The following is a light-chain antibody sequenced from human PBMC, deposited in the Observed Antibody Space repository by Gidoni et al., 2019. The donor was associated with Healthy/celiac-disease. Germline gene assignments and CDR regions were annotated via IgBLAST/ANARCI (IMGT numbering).Light chain of an antibody. CDR2: GAS. J-gene: IGKJ2*01. CDR3: QQYGSSPYT. V-gene: IGKV3-20*01. CDR1: QSVSSSY. Sequence: DIFLTQSPRTLSLSPGERATLSCRASQSVSSSYLAWYQQKPGQAPRLLIYGASSRATGIPDRFSGSGSGTDFTLTISRLEPEDFAVYYCQQYGSSPYTFGQGTKLEIK.